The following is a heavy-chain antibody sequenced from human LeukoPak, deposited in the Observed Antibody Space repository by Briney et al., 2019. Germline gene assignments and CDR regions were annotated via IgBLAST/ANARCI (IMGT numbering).Heavy chain of an antibody. CDR3: ARDYYDSSGYAEYFQH. Sequence: GASVKVSCKASRYTFIYYGFSWVRQAPGQGLEWVGWISAYNGNTNYAQKLQGRVNMTTDTSTSTSYMELRSLRSDDTAVYYCARDYYDSSGYAEYFQHWGQGTLVTVSS. CDR1: RYTFIYYG. J-gene: IGHJ1*01. CDR2: ISAYNGNT. D-gene: IGHD3-22*01. V-gene: IGHV1-18*01.